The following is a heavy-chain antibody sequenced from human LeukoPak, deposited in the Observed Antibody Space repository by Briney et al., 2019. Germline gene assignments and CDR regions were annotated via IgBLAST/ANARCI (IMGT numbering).Heavy chain of an antibody. Sequence: GGSLRLSCAASGFTFSLYDMIWVRQAPGKGLEGCSAISNSGDYTYYADSVKGRFTISRDNCNDTLCVQMNSLTAYDTPVYCCANGTRPSLPSCGGQRTLVSASS. V-gene: IGHV3-23*01. D-gene: IGHD1-1*01. J-gene: IGHJ4*02. CDR2: ISNSGDYT. CDR1: GFTFSLYD. CDR3: ANGTRPSLPSC.